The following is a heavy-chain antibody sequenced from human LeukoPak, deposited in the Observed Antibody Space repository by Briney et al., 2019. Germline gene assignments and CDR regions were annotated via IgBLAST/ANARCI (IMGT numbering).Heavy chain of an antibody. Sequence: ASVKVSCKASGYTFTSYDINWVRQATGQGLEWMGWMNPNSGNTGYAQKFQGRVTITRNTSISTAYMELSSLRSEDTAVYYCARKKAAAGTNPDYWGQGTLVTVSS. CDR3: ARKKAAAGTNPDY. D-gene: IGHD6-13*01. CDR2: MNPNSGNT. V-gene: IGHV1-8*03. J-gene: IGHJ4*02. CDR1: GYTFTSYD.